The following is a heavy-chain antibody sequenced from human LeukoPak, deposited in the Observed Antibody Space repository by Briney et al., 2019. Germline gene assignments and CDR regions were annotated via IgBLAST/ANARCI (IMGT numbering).Heavy chain of an antibody. CDR3: VRVSSSYFEY. D-gene: IGHD6-6*01. Sequence: GGSLRLSCAASGFTFSSYWMSWVRQAPVKGLEWVANIKQDGSEKYYVDSVKGRFTISRDNAKNSLYLQMNSLRGEDTAVYYCVRVSSSYFEYWGQGTLVTVSS. J-gene: IGHJ4*02. CDR1: GFTFSSYW. CDR2: IKQDGSEK. V-gene: IGHV3-7*01.